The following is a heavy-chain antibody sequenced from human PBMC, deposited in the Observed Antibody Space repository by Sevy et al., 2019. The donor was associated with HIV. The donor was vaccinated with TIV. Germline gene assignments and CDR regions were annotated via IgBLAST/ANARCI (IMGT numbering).Heavy chain of an antibody. CDR3: ATTKDYYDSGGYPFDS. D-gene: IGHD3-22*01. Sequence: ASVKVSCKVSGYTLTKLSMHWVRQTPGKGLEWMTTFDPEDGDPEDGKTIYAQKFLGRVTMTEETSTDTAYMELSSLRSEGTAVYYCATTKDYYDSGGYPFDSWGQGTLVTVSS. V-gene: IGHV1-24*01. CDR1: GYTLTKLS. J-gene: IGHJ4*02. CDR2: FDPEDGDPEDGKT.